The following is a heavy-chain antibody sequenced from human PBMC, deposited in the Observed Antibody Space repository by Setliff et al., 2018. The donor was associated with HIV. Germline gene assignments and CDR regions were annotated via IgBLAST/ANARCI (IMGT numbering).Heavy chain of an antibody. J-gene: IGHJ4*02. CDR2: INPSGGST. Sequence: ASVKVSCKASGYTFTSYYMHWVRQAPGQGLEWMGIINPSGGSTSYAQKFQERVTISRDMSTSTAYMELSGLRPEDTAVYYCAAAPSPAAPGNWGQGTLVTVSS. CDR3: AAAPSPAAPGN. D-gene: IGHD6-25*01. V-gene: IGHV1-46*01. CDR1: GYTFTSYY.